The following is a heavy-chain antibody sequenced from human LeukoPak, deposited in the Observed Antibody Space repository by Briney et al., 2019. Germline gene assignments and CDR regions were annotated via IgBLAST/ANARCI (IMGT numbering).Heavy chain of an antibody. CDR3: ARELPDYYDILTGYSAFDY. Sequence: GRSLRPSCAASGFTFDDYAMHWARQAPGKGLEWVSGISWNSGSIGYADSVKGRFTISRDNAKNSLYLQMNSLRAEDTAVYYCARELPDYYDILTGYSAFDYWSQGTLVTVSS. J-gene: IGHJ4*02. CDR2: ISWNSGSI. D-gene: IGHD3-9*01. CDR1: GFTFDDYA. V-gene: IGHV3-9*01.